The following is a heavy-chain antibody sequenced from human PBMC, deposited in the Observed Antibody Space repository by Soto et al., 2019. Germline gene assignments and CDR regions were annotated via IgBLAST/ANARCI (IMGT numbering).Heavy chain of an antibody. D-gene: IGHD3-10*01. CDR1: GGSISSGGYY. J-gene: IGHJ4*02. CDR3: ARVRGYYGSGSYPVDY. V-gene: IGHV4-31*03. CDR2: IYYSGST. Sequence: SETLSLTCTVSGGSISSGGYYWSWIRQHPGKGLEWIGYIYYSGSTYYNPSLKSRVTISVDTSKNQFSLKLSSVTAADTALYYCARVRGYYGSGSYPVDYWGQGTLVTVSS.